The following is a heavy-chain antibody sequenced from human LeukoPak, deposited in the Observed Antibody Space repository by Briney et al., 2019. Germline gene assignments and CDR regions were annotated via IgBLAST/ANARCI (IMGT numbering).Heavy chain of an antibody. CDR3: ASGAYCSGGSCPPTSDAFDI. CDR2: IIPIFGTA. V-gene: IGHV1-69*13. J-gene: IGHJ3*02. Sequence: SVTVSCKASGGTFTSYAISWVRQAPGQGLEWMGGIIPIFGTANYAQKFQGRVTITADESTSTAYMELSSLRSEDTAVYYCASGAYCSGGSCPPTSDAFDIWGQGTMVTVSS. CDR1: GGTFTSYA. D-gene: IGHD2-15*01.